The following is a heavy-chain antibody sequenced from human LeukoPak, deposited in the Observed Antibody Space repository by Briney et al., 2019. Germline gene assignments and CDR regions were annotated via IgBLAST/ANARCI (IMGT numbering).Heavy chain of an antibody. CDR2: ISGSGGST. V-gene: IGHV3-23*01. CDR1: GFTFSSYA. CDR3: AKDSDKVLRYFDWTIDY. J-gene: IGHJ4*02. Sequence: GGSLRLSCAASGFTFSSYAMSWVRQAPGKGLEWVSTISGSGGSTYYADSVKGRFTISRDSSKNTLYLQMNSLRAEDTAVYYCAKDSDKVLRYFDWTIDYWGQGTLVTVSS. D-gene: IGHD3-9*01.